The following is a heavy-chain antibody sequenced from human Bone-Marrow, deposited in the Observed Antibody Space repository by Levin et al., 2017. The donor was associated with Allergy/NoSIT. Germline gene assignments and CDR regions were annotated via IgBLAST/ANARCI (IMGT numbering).Heavy chain of an antibody. CDR1: GFTFSSYA. V-gene: IGHV3-23*01. CDR2: ISGSGGST. Sequence: GESLKISCAASGFTFSSYAMSWVRQAPGKGLEWVSAISGSGGSTYYVDSVKGRFTISRDNSKNTLYLQMNSLRAEDTAVYYCAKDLGAGFYCSGGSCYSMSWGQGTLVTVSS. J-gene: IGHJ4*02. CDR3: AKDLGAGFYCSGGSCYSMS. D-gene: IGHD2-15*01.